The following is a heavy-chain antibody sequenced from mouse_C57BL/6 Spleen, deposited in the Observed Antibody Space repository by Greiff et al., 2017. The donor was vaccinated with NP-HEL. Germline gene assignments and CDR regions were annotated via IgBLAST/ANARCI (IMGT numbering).Heavy chain of an antibody. CDR3: ARSSSGYFDY. J-gene: IGHJ2*01. Sequence: QVQLQQPGAELVKPGASVKLSCKASGYTFTSYWMQWVKQRPGQGLEWIGEIDPSDSYTNYNQKFKGKATLTVDTPSSTAYMQLSSLTSEDSAVYYCARSSSGYFDYWGQGTTLTVSS. CDR2: IDPSDSYT. CDR1: GYTFTSYW. D-gene: IGHD3-2*02. V-gene: IGHV1-50*01.